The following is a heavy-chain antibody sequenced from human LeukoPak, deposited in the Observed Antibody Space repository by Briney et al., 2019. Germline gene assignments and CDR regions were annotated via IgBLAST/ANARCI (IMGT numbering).Heavy chain of an antibody. CDR3: ARGYGDYGNFYYMDV. CDR1: GGSFSGYY. CDR2: INHSGST. D-gene: IGHD4-17*01. J-gene: IGHJ6*03. Sequence: SETLSLTCAVYGGSFSGYYWSWIRQPPGKGLEWIGEINHSGSTNYNPSLKSRVTISVDTSKNQFSLKLSSVTAADTAVYYCARGYGDYGNFYYMDVWGKGTTVTVSS. V-gene: IGHV4-34*01.